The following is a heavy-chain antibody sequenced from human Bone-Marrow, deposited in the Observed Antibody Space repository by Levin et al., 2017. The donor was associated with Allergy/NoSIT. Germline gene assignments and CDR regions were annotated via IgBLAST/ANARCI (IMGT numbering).Heavy chain of an antibody. CDR1: GFTFSSYA. CDR2: IDGRTRNT. D-gene: IGHD3-9*01. Sequence: GESLKISCAASGFTFSSYAMNWVRQAPGRGLEWVSTIDGRTRNTHYADSVKGRFTISRDNSENTLYLQMNSLRAEDTALYYCATWLSHHFDYWGQGTLVTVSS. J-gene: IGHJ4*02. V-gene: IGHV3-23*01. CDR3: ATWLSHHFDY.